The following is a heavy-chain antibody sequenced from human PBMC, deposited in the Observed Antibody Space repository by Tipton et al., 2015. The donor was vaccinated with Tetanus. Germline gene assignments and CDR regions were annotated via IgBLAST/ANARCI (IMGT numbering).Heavy chain of an antibody. D-gene: IGHD1-14*01. CDR2: ISRSSSTI. J-gene: IGHJ3*01. V-gene: IGHV3-11*04. Sequence: GSLRLSCAASGFTFSDYYMTWIRQAPGKGLEWVSYISRSSSTIYYADSVKGRFTISRDNAKNSLYLQMSSLRAEDTAVYYCARDGAGITAWPVAFDVWGLRTMVTASS. CDR3: ARDGAGITAWPVAFDV. CDR1: GFTFSDYY.